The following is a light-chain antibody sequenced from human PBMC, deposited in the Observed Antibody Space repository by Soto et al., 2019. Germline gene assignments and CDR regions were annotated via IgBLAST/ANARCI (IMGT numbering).Light chain of an antibody. J-gene: IGKJ4*01. V-gene: IGKV3-11*01. Sequence: EIVLTQSPATLSLSPGERATLSCRASQSVSSYLAWYQQKPGQAPRLLIYDASNRATGIPARFSGSGSGTDFTLTISRLEPGDFAVYYCQQYNSYFGGGTKVDIK. CDR1: QSVSSY. CDR2: DAS. CDR3: QQYNSY.